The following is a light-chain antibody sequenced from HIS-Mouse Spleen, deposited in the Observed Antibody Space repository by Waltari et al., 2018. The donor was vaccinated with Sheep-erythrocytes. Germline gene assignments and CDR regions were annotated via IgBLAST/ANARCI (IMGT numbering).Light chain of an antibody. CDR2: AAS. V-gene: IGKV1-9*01. J-gene: IGKJ4*01. CDR3: QQLNSYPPRVT. CDR1: QGISSY. Sequence: DIQLTQSPSFLSASVGDRVTITCRASQGISSYLAWYQQKPGKAPKLLIYAASTLQSGVPSRFSGSGSGTEFTLTINSLQPEDFATYYCQQLNSYPPRVTFGGGTKVEIK.